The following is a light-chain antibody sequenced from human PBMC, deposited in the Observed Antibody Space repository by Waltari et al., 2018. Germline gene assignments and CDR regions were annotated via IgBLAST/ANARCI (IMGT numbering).Light chain of an antibody. CDR1: TSDGGGYTN. CDR2: DVS. CDR3: SSYTSSSTFV. V-gene: IGLV2-14*01. Sequence: QSALTQPASVSGSPAPPITISCTRPTSDGGGYTNVSRYQQHPGKAPKLMIYDVSTRPSGVSNRFSDSKSGNTASLTISGLQAEDEADYYCSSYTSSSTFVCGTGTKVTVL. J-gene: IGLJ1*01.